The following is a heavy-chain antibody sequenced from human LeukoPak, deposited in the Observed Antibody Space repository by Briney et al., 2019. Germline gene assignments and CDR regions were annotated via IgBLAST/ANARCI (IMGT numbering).Heavy chain of an antibody. CDR2: ISYDGSNK. D-gene: IGHD3-3*01. V-gene: IGHV3-30*18. Sequence: GGSLRLSCAASGFTFTSYGMHWVRQAPGKGLEWVAVISYDGSNKYYADSVKGRFTISRDNSKNTLYLQMNSLRAEDTAVYYCAKATRITIFGVVISHFDYWGQGTLVTVSS. J-gene: IGHJ4*02. CDR3: AKATRITIFGVVISHFDY. CDR1: GFTFTSYG.